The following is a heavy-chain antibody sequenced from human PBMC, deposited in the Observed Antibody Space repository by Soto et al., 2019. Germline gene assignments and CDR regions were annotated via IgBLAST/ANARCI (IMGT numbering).Heavy chain of an antibody. CDR3: ARGGLEPFDY. CDR1: GFTFNTHW. D-gene: IGHD1-1*01. CDR2: ISDYGRV. V-gene: IGHV3-74*01. Sequence: GGSLRLSCTASGFTFNTHWMHWVRQAPGKGLVWVSRISDYGRVNYADSVEGRFTISRDDAKSELYLQMSSLRLEDTAVYYCARGGLEPFDYLGQGALVTVSS. J-gene: IGHJ4*02.